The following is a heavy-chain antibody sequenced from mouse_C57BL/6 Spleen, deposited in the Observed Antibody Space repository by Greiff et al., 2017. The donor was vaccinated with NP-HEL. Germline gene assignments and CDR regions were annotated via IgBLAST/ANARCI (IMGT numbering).Heavy chain of an antibody. V-gene: IGHV7-3*01. Sequence: EVMLVESGGGLVQPGGSLSLSCAASGFTFTDYYMSWVRQPPGKALEWLGFIRNKANGYTTEYSASVKGRFTISRDNSQSILYLQMNALRAEDSATYYCARWGVYAMDYWGQGTSVTVSS. CDR2: IRNKANGYTT. CDR1: GFTFTDYY. CDR3: ARWGVYAMDY. J-gene: IGHJ4*01.